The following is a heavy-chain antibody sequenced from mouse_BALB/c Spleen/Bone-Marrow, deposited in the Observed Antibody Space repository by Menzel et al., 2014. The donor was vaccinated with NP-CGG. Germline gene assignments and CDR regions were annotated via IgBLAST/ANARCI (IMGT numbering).Heavy chain of an antibody. CDR1: GFTFNTYA. V-gene: IGHV10-1*02. J-gene: IGHJ4*01. Sequence: EVKLVESDGGLVQPKGSLKLSCAASGFTFNTYAMNWVRQAPGKGLEWVARIRSKGNNYATYYADSVKDRFTISRDDSQSMLYLQMSNLKTEDTAMYYCVRHLGAFYAMDYWGQGTSVTVSS. D-gene: IGHD4-1*01. CDR2: IRSKGNNYAT. CDR3: VRHLGAFYAMDY.